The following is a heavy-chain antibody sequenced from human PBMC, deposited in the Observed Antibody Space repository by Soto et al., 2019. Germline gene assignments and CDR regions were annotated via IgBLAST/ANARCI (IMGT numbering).Heavy chain of an antibody. J-gene: IGHJ4*02. Sequence: ASVKVSCTASGYTFTGYYMHWVRQAPGQGLEWMGWINPNSGGTNYAQKFQGRVTMTRDTSISTAYMELSRLRSDDTAVYYCARYLEDFWSGYYDYWGQGTLVTVSS. CDR3: ARYLEDFWSGYYDY. D-gene: IGHD3-3*01. V-gene: IGHV1-2*02. CDR2: INPNSGGT. CDR1: GYTFTGYY.